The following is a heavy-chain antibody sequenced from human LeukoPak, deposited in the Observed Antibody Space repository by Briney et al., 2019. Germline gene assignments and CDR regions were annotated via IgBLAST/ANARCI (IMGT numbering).Heavy chain of an antibody. D-gene: IGHD3-22*01. J-gene: IGHJ6*02. CDR2: ISWNSGSI. CDR3: AKEIYYYDSSGYYLTDYYYGMDV. Sequence: GGSLRLSCAASGFTFDDYTMHWVRQAPGKGLEWVSGISWNSGSIGYADSVKGRFTISRDNAKNSLYLQMNSLRAEDTALYYCAKEIYYYDSSGYYLTDYYYGMDVWGQGTTVTVSS. V-gene: IGHV3-9*01. CDR1: GFTFDDYT.